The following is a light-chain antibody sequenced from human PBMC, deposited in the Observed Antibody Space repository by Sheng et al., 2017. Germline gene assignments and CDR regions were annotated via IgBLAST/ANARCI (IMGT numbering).Light chain of an antibody. CDR1: QSVSSN. CDR2: DAS. CDR3: QQRSNWPLT. Sequence: ETVMTQSPATLSVSPGERATLSCRASQSVSSNLAWYQQKPGQAPRLLIYDASNRATGIPARFSGSGSGTDFTLTISSLQSEDFAVYYCQQRSNWPLTFGGGTKVEIK. J-gene: IGKJ4*01. V-gene: IGKV3-11*01.